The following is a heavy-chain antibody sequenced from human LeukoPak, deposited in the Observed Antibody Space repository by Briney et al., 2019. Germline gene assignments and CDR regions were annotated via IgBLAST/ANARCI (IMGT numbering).Heavy chain of an antibody. J-gene: IGHJ5*02. V-gene: IGHV4-34*01. Sequence: SETLLLTCAVYGGSFSGYYWSWIRQPPGKGLEWIGEINHSGSTNYNPSLKSRVTISVDTSKNQFSLKLSSVTAADTAVYYCARGRYDSSGYYRNWFDPWGQGTLVTVSS. CDR2: INHSGST. CDR1: GGSFSGYY. D-gene: IGHD3-22*01. CDR3: ARGRYDSSGYYRNWFDP.